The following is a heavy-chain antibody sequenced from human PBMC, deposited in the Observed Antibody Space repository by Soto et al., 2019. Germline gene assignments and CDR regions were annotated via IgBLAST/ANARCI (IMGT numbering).Heavy chain of an antibody. J-gene: IGHJ4*02. V-gene: IGHV3-30*18. Sequence: GGSLRLSCAASGFTFSSYGMHWVRQAPGKGLEWVAVISYDGSNKYYADSVKGRFTISRDNSKNTLYLQMNSLRAEDTAVYYCAKSGITGTTNLPSPIFWGQGTLVTVSS. D-gene: IGHD1-7*01. CDR1: GFTFSSYG. CDR2: ISYDGSNK. CDR3: AKSGITGTTNLPSPIF.